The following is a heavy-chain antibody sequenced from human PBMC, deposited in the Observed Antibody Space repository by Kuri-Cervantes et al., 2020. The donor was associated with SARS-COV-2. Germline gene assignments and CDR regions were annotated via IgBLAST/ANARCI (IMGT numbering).Heavy chain of an antibody. D-gene: IGHD2-2*01. CDR2: IRSRANNYAT. CDR3: NGRLLFYDISSMN. CDR1: GFTFSDAS. J-gene: IGHJ4*02. V-gene: IGHV3-73*01. Sequence: GGSLRLSCAASGFTFSDASMQWVRQASGKGLEWVGHIRSRANNYATVYAASVKGRFTISRDDPKNTTYLQMNSLKTEDTAVYYCNGRLLFYDISSMNWGQGTLVTVSS.